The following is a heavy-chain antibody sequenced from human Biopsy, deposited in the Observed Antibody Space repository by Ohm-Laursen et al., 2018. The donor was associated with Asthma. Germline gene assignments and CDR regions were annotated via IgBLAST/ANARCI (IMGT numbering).Heavy chain of an antibody. Sequence: TTQTLTLTCSFSGFSLRTPGVGVGWIRQSPVKALEWLALIYLDDYNLFRPSLKRRLTITKDPSKNQGVLTMTKMDPLDSGTYYCALSQDSGFDDHSPSWFDPWGQGTLVTVSS. CDR1: GFSLRTPGVG. V-gene: IGHV2-5*02. D-gene: IGHD3-9*01. CDR3: ALSQDSGFDDHSPSWFDP. CDR2: IYLDDYN. J-gene: IGHJ5*02.